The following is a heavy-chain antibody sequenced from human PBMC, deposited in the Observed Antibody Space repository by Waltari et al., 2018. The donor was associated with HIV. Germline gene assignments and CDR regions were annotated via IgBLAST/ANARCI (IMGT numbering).Heavy chain of an antibody. CDR3: AHRRLARAVAGTLYNWFDP. Sequence: QITLKESGPTLVKPTQTLTLTCTFSGFSLSTRGVGVGWIRQPPGKAPEWLALIYWNDDKRYSPSLKSRLTITKDTSKNQVVLTMTNMDPVDTATYYCAHRRLARAVAGTLYNWFDPWGQGILVTVSS. V-gene: IGHV2-5*01. D-gene: IGHD6-19*01. CDR1: GFSLSTRGVG. CDR2: IYWNDDK. J-gene: IGHJ5*02.